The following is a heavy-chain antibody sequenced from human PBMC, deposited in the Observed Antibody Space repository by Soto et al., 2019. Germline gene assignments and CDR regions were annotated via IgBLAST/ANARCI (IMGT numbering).Heavy chain of an antibody. CDR1: AAYLGSGGCY. J-gene: IGHJ4*02. V-gene: IGHV4-30-4*01. Sequence: SETMSPTWTVSAAYLGSGGCYWGWVLQTAGKGWEGLGLIFYSGSTYYHSSLERRLSISVAPSKNQFSLTLRSVTAGHTAAYYCDREATTMTPPNFYLDNWGQGTLVTVSS. D-gene: IGHD4-17*01. CDR3: DREATTMTPPNFYLDN. CDR2: IFYSGST.